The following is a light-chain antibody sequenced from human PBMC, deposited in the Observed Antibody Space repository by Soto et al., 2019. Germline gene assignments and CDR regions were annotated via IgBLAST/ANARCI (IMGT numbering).Light chain of an antibody. CDR1: QSVGSL. Sequence: ETVLTQSPATLSVSPGEGATLSCRASQSVGSLLAWYQQKPGQAPRLLIYGASTRAAGLPDRFSGSGSGTEFTLRIRSLQSEDFAVYYCQQYNQWPITFGQGTRLEIK. V-gene: IGKV3-15*01. CDR2: GAS. CDR3: QQYNQWPIT. J-gene: IGKJ5*01.